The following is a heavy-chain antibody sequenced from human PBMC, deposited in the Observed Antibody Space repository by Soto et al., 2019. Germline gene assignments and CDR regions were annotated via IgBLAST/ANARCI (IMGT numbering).Heavy chain of an antibody. V-gene: IGHV2-5*02. Sequence: QITLKESGPTLVKPTQTLTLTCTFSGFSLSTDGVVVGWIRQPPGKALEWLALIYWDDDQRYSPSLKTRLTITKDSSKNQVVLTMTNMDPVDTATYYCAHAYGGTSWPNDAFDVWGQGTVVTGSS. CDR2: IYWDDDQ. J-gene: IGHJ3*01. CDR1: GFSLSTDGVV. CDR3: AHAYGGTSWPNDAFDV. D-gene: IGHD2-2*01.